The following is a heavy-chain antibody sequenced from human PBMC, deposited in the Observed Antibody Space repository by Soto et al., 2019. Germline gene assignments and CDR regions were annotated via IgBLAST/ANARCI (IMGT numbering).Heavy chain of an antibody. CDR3: ARTQPQRGLSFHYYGMDV. CDR1: GGTFSSYA. D-gene: IGHD2-21*02. J-gene: IGHJ6*02. CDR2: LIPIFCTA. Sequence: ASVKVSCKASGGTFSSYAISWVRQAPGQGLEWMGGLIPIFCTANYAQKFQGRVTITADDPTSTAYMELSTLRYEDTAVYYCARTQPQRGLSFHYYGMDVWGQGTTVTVSS. V-gene: IGHV1-69*13.